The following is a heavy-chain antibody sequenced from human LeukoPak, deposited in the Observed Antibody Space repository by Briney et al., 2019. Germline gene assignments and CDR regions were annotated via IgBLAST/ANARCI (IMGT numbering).Heavy chain of an antibody. CDR2: IYYSGST. CDR1: GGSISSSSYY. J-gene: IGHJ4*02. CDR3: ARADHGSGLN. V-gene: IGHV4-39*07. Sequence: SETLSLTCTVSGGSISSSSYYWGWIRQPPGKGLEWIGSIYYSGSTYYNPSLKSRVTISVDRSKNQFSLKLSSVTAADTAVYYCARADHGSGLNWGQGTLVTVSS. D-gene: IGHD3-10*01.